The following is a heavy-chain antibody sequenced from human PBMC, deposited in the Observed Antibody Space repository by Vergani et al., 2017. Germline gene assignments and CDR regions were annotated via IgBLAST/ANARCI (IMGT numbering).Heavy chain of an antibody. CDR1: GGSISSSSYY. D-gene: IGHD2-15*01. J-gene: IGHJ3*02. V-gene: IGHV4-39*07. CDR2: IYYSGST. CDR3: ARKDIVVVVLAFDI. Sequence: QLQLQESGPGLVKPSETLSLTCTVSGGSISSSSYYWGWIRQPPGKGLEWIGSIYYSGSTYYNPSLKSRVTISVDTSKNQFSLKLSSVTAADTAVYYCARKDIVVVVLAFDIWGQGTMVTVSS.